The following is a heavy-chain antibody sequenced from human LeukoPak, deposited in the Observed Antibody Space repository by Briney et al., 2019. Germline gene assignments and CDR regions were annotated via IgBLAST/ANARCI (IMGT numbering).Heavy chain of an antibody. V-gene: IGHV4-59*01. J-gene: IGHJ6*03. CDR3: ARGPRGYCSSTSCRSTEYYYYMDV. CDR2: IYYSGST. Sequence: SETLSLTCTVPGGSISSYYWSWIRQPPGKGLEWIGYIYYSGSTNYNPSLKSRVTISVDTSKNQFSLKLSSVTAADTAVYYCARGPRGYCSSTSCRSTEYYYYMDVWGKGTTVTVSS. D-gene: IGHD2-2*01. CDR1: GGSISSYY.